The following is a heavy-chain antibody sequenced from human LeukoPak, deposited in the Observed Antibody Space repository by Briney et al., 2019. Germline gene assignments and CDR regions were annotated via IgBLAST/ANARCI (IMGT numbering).Heavy chain of an antibody. CDR2: FDPEDGET. D-gene: IGHD4-17*01. Sequence: ASVKVSCKVSGYTLTELSMHWVRPAPGKGLAWMGGFDPEDGETIYAQKFQGRVTMTEDTSTGTAYMELSSLRSEDTAVYYCATLDYGDLELDYWGQGTLVTVSS. V-gene: IGHV1-24*01. J-gene: IGHJ4*02. CDR1: GYTLTELS. CDR3: ATLDYGDLELDY.